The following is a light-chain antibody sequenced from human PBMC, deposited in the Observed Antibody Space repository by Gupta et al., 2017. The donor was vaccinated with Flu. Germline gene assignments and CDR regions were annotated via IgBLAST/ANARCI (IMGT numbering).Light chain of an antibody. V-gene: IGKV3-15*01. CDR2: GAS. Sequence: EIVMTQSPATLSVSPGERATLSCRASQSVSSGLAWYQQKPGQAPKVLIYGASTRATGIPARFSGSGSGTEFTLTISSLQSEDFAVYYCQQYNNWPFTFGHGTKVDIK. CDR3: QQYNNWPFT. J-gene: IGKJ3*01. CDR1: QSVSSG.